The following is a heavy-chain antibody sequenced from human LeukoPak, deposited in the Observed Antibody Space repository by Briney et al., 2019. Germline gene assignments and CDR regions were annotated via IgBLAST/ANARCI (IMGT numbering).Heavy chain of an antibody. CDR1: GFTFSSYW. D-gene: IGHD3-10*01. V-gene: IGHV3-74*01. CDR2: INSDGSST. J-gene: IGHJ4*02. Sequence: GGSLRLSCAASGFTFSSYWMHWVRQAPGKGLVWVSRINSDGSSTSYADSVKGRFTISRDNAKNTLYLQMNSLRAEDTALYYCAKDSGEYYYGSGSYSDYWGQGTLVTVSS. CDR3: AKDSGEYYYGSGSYSDY.